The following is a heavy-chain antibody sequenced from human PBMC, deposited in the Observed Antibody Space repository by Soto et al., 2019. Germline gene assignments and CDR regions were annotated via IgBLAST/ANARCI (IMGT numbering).Heavy chain of an antibody. CDR2: ISTSGSDI. D-gene: IGHD3-16*01. Sequence: EVQLVESGGGLVQPGGSLRLSCVASGFTFSTYEMNWVRQAPGKGLEWVSYISTSGSDIYYAGSVEGRFTISRDNAKNSLFPEMNSLKDEDTALCCWAEGGKVPYYYAMDVW. J-gene: IGHJ6*01. V-gene: IGHV3-48*03. CDR3: AEGGKVPYYYAMDV. CDR1: GFTFSTYE.